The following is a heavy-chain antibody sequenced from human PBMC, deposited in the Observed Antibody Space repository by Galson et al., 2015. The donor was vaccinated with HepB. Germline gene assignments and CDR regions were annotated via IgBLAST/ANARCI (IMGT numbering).Heavy chain of an antibody. J-gene: IGHJ5*02. CDR2: ISAYNGNT. CDR1: GYTFTSYG. Sequence: SVKVSCKASGYTFTSYGISWVRQAPGQGLEWMGWISAYNGNTNYAQKLQGRVTMTTDTSTSTAYMELRSLRSDDTAVYYCARTVYQLLYLNWFDPWGQGTLVTVSS. V-gene: IGHV1-18*04. CDR3: ARTVYQLLYLNWFDP. D-gene: IGHD2-2*02.